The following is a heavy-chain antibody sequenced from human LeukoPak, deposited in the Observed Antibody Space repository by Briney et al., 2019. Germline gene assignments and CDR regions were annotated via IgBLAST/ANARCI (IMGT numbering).Heavy chain of an antibody. CDR3: ARAHRDGTTYYDFWSGYHDAFDI. CDR2: IYTSGST. Sequence: PSETLSLTCTVSGGSISSYYWSWIRQPAGKGLEWIGRIYTSGSTNYNPSLKSRVTMSVDTSKDQFSLKLSSVTAADTAVYYCARAHRDGTTYYDFWSGYHDAFDIWGQGTMVTVSS. D-gene: IGHD3-3*01. J-gene: IGHJ3*02. V-gene: IGHV4-4*07. CDR1: GGSISSYY.